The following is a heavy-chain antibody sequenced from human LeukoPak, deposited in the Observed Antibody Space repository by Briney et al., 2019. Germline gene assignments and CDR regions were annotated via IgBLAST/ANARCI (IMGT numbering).Heavy chain of an antibody. CDR3: ARDIAVAGNYFDY. CDR1: GFTFTNYW. CDR2: INSDMSGT. D-gene: IGHD6-19*01. V-gene: IGHV3-74*01. Sequence: GGSLRLSCAASGFTFTNYWMHWVRHAPGKGLVWVSRINSDMSGTNYADSVKGRFTISRDNAKNTLYLQMNSLRAEDTAVYYCARDIAVAGNYFDYWGQGTLVTVSS. J-gene: IGHJ4*02.